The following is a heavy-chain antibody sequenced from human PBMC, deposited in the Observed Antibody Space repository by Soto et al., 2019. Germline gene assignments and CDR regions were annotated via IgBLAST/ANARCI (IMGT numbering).Heavy chain of an antibody. V-gene: IGHV1-3*01. CDR2: INAGNGNT. CDR3: ARESGSPTLSSGLWFGESYLNWFDP. J-gene: IGHJ5*02. Sequence: ALVKVSCKASGYTFSPYAMHWVRQAPGQRLEWMGCINAGNGNTKYSQKFQGRVTITRDTSASTAYMELSSLRSEDTAVYYCARESGSPTLSSGLWFGESYLNWFDPWGQGTLVTVSS. CDR1: GYTFSPYA. D-gene: IGHD3-10*01.